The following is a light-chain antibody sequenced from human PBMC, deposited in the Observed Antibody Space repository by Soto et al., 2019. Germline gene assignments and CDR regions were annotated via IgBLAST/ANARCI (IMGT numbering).Light chain of an antibody. CDR3: QQYHRYSRT. J-gene: IGKJ1*01. CDR2: DAS. Sequence: DIQMTQSPSTLSASVGDRVTVTCRASQSINSWLAWYQQKPGKAPKLLIYDASNLQSGVPSRFTGSGFGTEFTLTISSLQPDDFATYYCQQYHRYSRTFGQGTKVEIK. V-gene: IGKV1-5*01. CDR1: QSINSW.